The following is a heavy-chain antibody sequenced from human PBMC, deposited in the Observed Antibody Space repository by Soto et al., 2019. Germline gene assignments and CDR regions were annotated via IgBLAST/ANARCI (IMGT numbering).Heavy chain of an antibody. J-gene: IGHJ3*02. CDR2: IIPIFGTA. V-gene: IGHV1-69*13. D-gene: IGHD3-22*01. Sequence: SVKVSCKASGGTFSSYAISWVRQAPGQGLEWMGGIIPIFGTANYAQKFQGRVTITADESTSTAYMELSSLRSEDTAVYYCAPAHYDSSGYLDAFDIWGQGTMVTVSS. CDR1: GGTFSSYA. CDR3: APAHYDSSGYLDAFDI.